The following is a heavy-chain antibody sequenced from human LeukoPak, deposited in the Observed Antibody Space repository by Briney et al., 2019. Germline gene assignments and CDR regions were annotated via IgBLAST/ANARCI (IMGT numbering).Heavy chain of an antibody. CDR1: GGSISSSSSY. CDR2: IYYSGST. J-gene: IGHJ4*02. Sequence: SETLSLTCTVSGGSISSSSSYWGWIRQPPGKGLEWIGSIYYSGSTSYNPSLKSRVTISVDTSKNQFSLKLSSVTAEDTAVYYCARDHRWELKLHYWGQGTLVTVSS. D-gene: IGHD1-26*01. CDR3: ARDHRWELKLHY. V-gene: IGHV4-39*07.